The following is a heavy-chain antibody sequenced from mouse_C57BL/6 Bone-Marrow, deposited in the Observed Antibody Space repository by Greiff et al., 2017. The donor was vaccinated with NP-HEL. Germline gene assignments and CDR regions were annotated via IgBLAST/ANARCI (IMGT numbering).Heavy chain of an antibody. CDR3: ARRGYDYDDWFAY. D-gene: IGHD2-4*01. J-gene: IGHJ3*01. V-gene: IGHV1-59*01. Sequence: QVQLQQPGAELVRPGTSVKLSCKASGYTFTSYWMHWVKQRPGQGLEWIGVIDPSDSYTNYNQKFKGKATLTVDTSSSTAYMQLSSRTSEDSAVYYCARRGYDYDDWFAYWGQGTLVTVSA. CDR1: GYTFTSYW. CDR2: IDPSDSYT.